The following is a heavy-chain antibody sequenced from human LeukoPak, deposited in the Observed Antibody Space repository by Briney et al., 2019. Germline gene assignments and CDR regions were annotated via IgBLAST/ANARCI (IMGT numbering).Heavy chain of an antibody. CDR3: ARPSCSGGSYHDLDY. CDR1: GYTFTSYG. D-gene: IGHD2-15*01. Sequence: ASVKVSCKASGYTFTSYGISWVRQAPGQGLEWMGWISAYNGNTNYAQKLQGRVTMTTDTSTSTAYMELRSLRSDDTAVYYCARPSCSGGSYHDLDYWGQGTLVTVSS. V-gene: IGHV1-18*01. J-gene: IGHJ4*02. CDR2: ISAYNGNT.